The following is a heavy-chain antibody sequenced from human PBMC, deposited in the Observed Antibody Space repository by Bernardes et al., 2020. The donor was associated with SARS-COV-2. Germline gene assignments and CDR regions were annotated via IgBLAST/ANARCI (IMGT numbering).Heavy chain of an antibody. Sequence: SETLSLTCTVSGGSITSSYWSWIRQPPGKGLEWIGYIFYRGTTSYNPSLRSRVTISVDTSKNQFSLRLSSVTAADTAVYYCARDNYDSLTGYFYPDYWGQGILVTGSS. V-gene: IGHV4-59*13. CDR2: IFYRGTT. CDR3: ARDNYDSLTGYFYPDY. D-gene: IGHD3-9*01. CDR1: GGSITSSY. J-gene: IGHJ4*02.